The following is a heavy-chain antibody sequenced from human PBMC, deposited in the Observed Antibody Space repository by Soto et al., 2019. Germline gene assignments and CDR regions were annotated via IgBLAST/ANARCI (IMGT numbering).Heavy chain of an antibody. J-gene: IGHJ5*02. Sequence: QITLKESGPTLVKSTQTLTLTCTFSGFSLTTSGVGVGWIRQPPGKALEWLALFYWDDDKRYSPSLKSRPTITKDTSKNQVVLMMTNMDPVDTATYYCAHSLGEDWFDPWGQGTLVTVSS. CDR2: FYWDDDK. CDR3: AHSLGEDWFDP. D-gene: IGHD3-16*01. V-gene: IGHV2-5*02. CDR1: GFSLTTSGVG.